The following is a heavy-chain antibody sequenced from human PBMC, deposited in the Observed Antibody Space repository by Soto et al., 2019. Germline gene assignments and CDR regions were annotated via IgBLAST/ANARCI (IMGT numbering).Heavy chain of an antibody. Sequence: GASLKISCKGSGYSFTSYWIGWVRQMPGKGLEWMGIIYPGDSDTRYSPSFQGQVTISADKSISTAYLQWSSLKASDTAMYYCARHKVGSSPNDAFDIWGQGTMVTVSS. D-gene: IGHD6-6*01. J-gene: IGHJ3*02. V-gene: IGHV5-51*01. CDR1: GYSFTSYW. CDR3: ARHKVGSSPNDAFDI. CDR2: IYPGDSDT.